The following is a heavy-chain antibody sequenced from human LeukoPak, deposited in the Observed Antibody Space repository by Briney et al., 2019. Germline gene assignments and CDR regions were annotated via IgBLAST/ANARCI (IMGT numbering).Heavy chain of an antibody. D-gene: IGHD3-10*01. V-gene: IGHV3-7*01. CDR1: GFTFSSYW. CDR2: IKQDGSEK. CDR3: ARDLGAREFRPGDLFDY. Sequence: GGSLRLSCAASGFTFSSYWMSWVRQAPGKGLEWVANIKQDGSEKYYVDSVKGRFTISRDNAKNSLYLQMNSLRAEDTAVYYCARDLGAREFRPGDLFDYWGQGTLVTVSS. J-gene: IGHJ4*02.